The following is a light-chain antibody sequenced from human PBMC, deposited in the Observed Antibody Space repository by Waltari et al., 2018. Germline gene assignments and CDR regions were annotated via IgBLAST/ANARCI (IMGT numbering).Light chain of an antibody. CDR2: KAS. CDR3: QQYNSYWT. Sequence: DIQMTQSPSTLSASVGDRVTITCRASQSISSWLAWYQQKPGTAPKLLIYKASSLESGVPSRFSGSVSGTEFTLTISSLQPDDFATYYCQQYNSYWTFGQGTKVEIK. V-gene: IGKV1-5*03. CDR1: QSISSW. J-gene: IGKJ1*01.